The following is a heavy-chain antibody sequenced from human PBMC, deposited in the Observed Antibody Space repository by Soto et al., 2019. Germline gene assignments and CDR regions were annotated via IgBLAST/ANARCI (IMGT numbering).Heavy chain of an antibody. D-gene: IGHD5-18*01. J-gene: IGHJ4*02. CDR1: DASVCSDSYF. V-gene: IGHV4-61*01. CDR3: ARDSYNFDD. Sequence: SETLSLTGTVSDASVCSDSYFWTWIRQPPGKGLEWIAYISHTGDTNHNPSLKSRVTISVDTSKNQFSLKLRSVTAADTAVYYCARDSYNFDDWGQGILVTVSS. CDR2: ISHTGDT.